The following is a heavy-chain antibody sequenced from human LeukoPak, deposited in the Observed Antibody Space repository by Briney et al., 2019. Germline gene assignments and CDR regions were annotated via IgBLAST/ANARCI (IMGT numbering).Heavy chain of an antibody. CDR3: ARRRAIQLERRLYFDY. V-gene: IGHV4-4*02. J-gene: IGHJ4*02. Sequence: SETLSLTCAVSGGSISSSNWWSWVRQPPGKGLEWIGEIYHSGSTNYNPSLKSRVTISVDTSKNQFSLKLSSVTAADTAVYYCARRRAIQLERRLYFDYWGQGTLVTVSS. CDR1: GGSISSSNW. D-gene: IGHD1-1*01. CDR2: IYHSGST.